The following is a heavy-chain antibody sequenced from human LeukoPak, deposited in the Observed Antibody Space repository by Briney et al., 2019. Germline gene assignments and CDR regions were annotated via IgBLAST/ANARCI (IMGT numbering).Heavy chain of an antibody. D-gene: IGHD3-10*01. CDR3: AVPPGCYYIGDDAFDI. CDR2: INPNSGGT. CDR1: GYTFTGYY. V-gene: IGHV1-2*02. J-gene: IGHJ3*02. Sequence: ASVKVSCKASGYTFTGYYMHWVRQAPGQGLEWMGWINPNSGGTNYAQKFQGRVTMTRDTSISTAYMELSRLRSDDTAVYYCAVPPGCYYIGDDAFDIWGQGTMVTVPS.